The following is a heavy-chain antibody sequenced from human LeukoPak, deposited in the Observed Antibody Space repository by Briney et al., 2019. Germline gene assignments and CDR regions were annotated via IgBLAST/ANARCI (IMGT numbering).Heavy chain of an antibody. Sequence: ASVKVSCKASGGTFSSYAISWVRQAPGQGLEWMGRIIPIFGIANYAQKFQGRVTITADESTSTAYMELSSLRSEDTAVYYCARGGDCSSTSCTNYYYYGMDVWGKGTTVTVSS. CDR1: GGTFSSYA. CDR2: IIPIFGIA. J-gene: IGHJ6*04. D-gene: IGHD2-2*01. V-gene: IGHV1-69*13. CDR3: ARGGDCSSTSCTNYYYYGMDV.